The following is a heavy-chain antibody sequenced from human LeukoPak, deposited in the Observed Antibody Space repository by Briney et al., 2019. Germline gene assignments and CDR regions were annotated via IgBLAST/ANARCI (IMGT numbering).Heavy chain of an antibody. CDR3: ARDSKENPYDFWRGYPDDAFDI. Sequence: SETLSLTCTVSGGSISSGDYYWSWIRQPPGKGLEWIGYIYYSGSTYYNPSLKSRVTISVDTSKNQFSLKLSSVTAADTAVYYCARDSKENPYDFWRGYPDDAFDIWGQGTMVTVSS. D-gene: IGHD3-3*01. CDR2: IYYSGST. J-gene: IGHJ3*02. CDR1: GGSISSGDYY. V-gene: IGHV4-30-4*08.